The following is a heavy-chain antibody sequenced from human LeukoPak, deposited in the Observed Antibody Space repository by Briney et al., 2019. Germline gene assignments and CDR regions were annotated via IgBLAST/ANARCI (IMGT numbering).Heavy chain of an antibody. CDR3: ARETASNYYYYGMDV. CDR1: GGSISSYY. CDR2: IYYSGST. Sequence: SETLSLTCTVSGGSISSYYWSWIRQPPGKGLEWIGYIYYSGSTNYNPSLKSRVTISVDTSKNQFSLKLSSVTAADTAVYYCARETASNYYYYGMDVWGQETTVTVSS. J-gene: IGHJ6*02. V-gene: IGHV4-59*01. D-gene: IGHD2-21*02.